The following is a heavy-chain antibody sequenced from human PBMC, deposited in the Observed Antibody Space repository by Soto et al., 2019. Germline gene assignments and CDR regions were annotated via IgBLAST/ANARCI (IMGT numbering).Heavy chain of an antibody. CDR1: GFTFSNYW. D-gene: IGHD2-2*01. CDR2: IKKDGSTT. J-gene: IGHJ4*02. V-gene: IGHV3-74*01. Sequence: GGSLRLSCAASGFTFSNYWMHWVRQAPGKGLVGVANIKKDGSTTAYADSVKGRFTISRDNADNSLYLQMNSLRAEDTAVYYCVRDSCTNTWHWPDNDYWGPGTLVTVSS. CDR3: VRDSCTNTWHWPDNDY.